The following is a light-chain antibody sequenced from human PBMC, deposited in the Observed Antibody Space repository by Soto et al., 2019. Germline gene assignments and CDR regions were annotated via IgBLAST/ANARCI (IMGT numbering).Light chain of an antibody. V-gene: IGKV1-39*01. CDR2: AAS. J-gene: IGKJ5*01. CDR3: QQNFSIPIA. CDR1: QSISTY. Sequence: DIQMTQSPSSLSASVGYRVTITCLASQSISTYLNWYHQKPGKAPDLLIYAASSLKSGVPSRFSGSGSGTHFTLTITGLQPADFATYYCQQNFSIPIAFGQGTRLEI.